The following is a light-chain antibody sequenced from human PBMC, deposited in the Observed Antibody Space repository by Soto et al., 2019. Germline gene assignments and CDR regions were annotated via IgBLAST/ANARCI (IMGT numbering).Light chain of an antibody. J-gene: IGKJ2*01. CDR1: QSVLSSSDNKNY. V-gene: IGKV4-1*01. CDR3: QQYYSAPYT. Sequence: DIVMTQSPDSLAVSLGERATVNCKSSQSVLSSSDNKNYLAWYQQKLGQSPKLLIYWASTRESGVPDRFSGSGSVTDFTLTISSLQAEDVAVYYCQQYYSAPYTFGQGTKLGIK. CDR2: WAS.